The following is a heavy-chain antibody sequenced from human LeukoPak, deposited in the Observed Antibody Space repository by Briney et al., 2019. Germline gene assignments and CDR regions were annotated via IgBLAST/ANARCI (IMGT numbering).Heavy chain of an antibody. V-gene: IGHV3-23*01. CDR3: AILRLDSYDSSGYSGY. CDR1: GYTFSSYA. Sequence: PGGSLRLSCAVSGYTFSSYAMSWVRQAPGKGLEWVSAISGSGDSTYYADSVKCRFTISRDNSKNTLYLQMNSLRADDTAVYYCAILRLDSYDSSGYSGYWGQGTLVTVSS. J-gene: IGHJ4*02. CDR2: ISGSGDST. D-gene: IGHD3-22*01.